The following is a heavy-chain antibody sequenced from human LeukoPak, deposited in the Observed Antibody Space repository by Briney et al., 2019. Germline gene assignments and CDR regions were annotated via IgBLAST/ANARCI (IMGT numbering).Heavy chain of an antibody. D-gene: IGHD3-22*01. CDR3: ARGYYYDSSGYYSLDY. J-gene: IGHJ4*02. Sequence: PSETLSLTCTVSGGSISNYYWSWIRQPPGKGLEWIGYLYYSGSANYNPSLKSRVTISLDTSKNQFSLKLSSVTAADTAVYYCARGYYYDSSGYYSLDYWGQGTLVTVSS. CDR1: GGSISNYY. V-gene: IGHV4-59*12. CDR2: LYYSGSA.